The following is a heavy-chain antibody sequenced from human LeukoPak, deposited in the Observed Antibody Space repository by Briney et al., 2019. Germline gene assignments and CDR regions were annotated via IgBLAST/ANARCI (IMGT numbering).Heavy chain of an antibody. CDR1: TDSISSGNY. V-gene: IGHV4-34*01. J-gene: IGHJ6*02. CDR3: ARSRRGVNLYYYYYGMDV. CDR2: INHSGST. Sequence: SETLSLTCSVSTDSISSGNYWSWIRQPPGKGLEWIGEINHSGSTNYNPSLKSRVTISVDTSKNQFSLKLSSVTAADTAVYYCARSRRGVNLYYYYYGMDVWGQGTTVTVSS. D-gene: IGHD3-3*01.